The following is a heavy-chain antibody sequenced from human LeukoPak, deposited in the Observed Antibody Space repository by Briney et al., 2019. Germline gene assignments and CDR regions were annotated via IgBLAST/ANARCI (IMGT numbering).Heavy chain of an antibody. D-gene: IGHD3-16*01. J-gene: IGHJ6*02. CDR2: ISWNSGSI. CDR1: GFTFADNA. CDR3: AKDSHYDCVWGSSSISPSYYYYGMDV. V-gene: IGHV3-9*01. Sequence: GRSLRLSCAASGFTFADNAMHWVRQAPGKGLEWVSSISWNSGSIGYADSVKGRFTISRDNAKNSLYLQMNSLRAEDTALYYCAKDSHYDCVWGSSSISPSYYYYGMDVWGQGTTVTVSS.